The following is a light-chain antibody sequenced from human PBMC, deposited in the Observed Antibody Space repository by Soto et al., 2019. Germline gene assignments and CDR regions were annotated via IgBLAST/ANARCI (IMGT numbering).Light chain of an antibody. CDR3: QQYNNRPRT. Sequence: DILMTQSPSALSASVGERVTISCRASQNIGSKLDWYMQKPGQSPRLLMSGASSRATGVPARFSGSGSGTEFTLTISSLQSEDFAVYYCQQYNNRPRTFGQGTKVDIK. V-gene: IGKV3-15*01. CDR2: GAS. J-gene: IGKJ1*01. CDR1: QNIGSK.